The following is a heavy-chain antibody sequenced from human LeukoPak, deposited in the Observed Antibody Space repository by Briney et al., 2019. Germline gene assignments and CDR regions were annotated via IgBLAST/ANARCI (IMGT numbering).Heavy chain of an antibody. CDR3: ARGGRGSAFGYPDY. J-gene: IGHJ4*02. Sequence: SETLSLTCTVSGGSITDPNYYWTWIRQPPGKGLGEIGSFHDGSPLYNPSLKSRVTLSLDTSSNQFSLDLTSVTAADTAVYYCARGGRGSAFGYPDYWGQGTLVTASS. D-gene: IGHD5-18*01. CDR1: GGSITDPNYY. CDR2: FHDGSP. V-gene: IGHV4-39*07.